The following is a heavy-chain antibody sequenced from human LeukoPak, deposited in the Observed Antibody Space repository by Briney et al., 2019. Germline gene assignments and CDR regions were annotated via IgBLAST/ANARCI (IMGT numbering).Heavy chain of an antibody. CDR2: ISSSSSYI. V-gene: IGHV3-21*01. Sequence: GGSLRLSCAASGFTFSSYSMNWVRQAPGKGLEWVSFISSSSSYIYYADSVKGRFTISRDNAKSSLYLQMNSLRDEDTAVFYCARSVRGKTFDAFDVWGQGTMVTVSS. J-gene: IGHJ3*01. CDR3: ARSVRGKTFDAFDV. CDR1: GFTFSSYS. D-gene: IGHD3-10*01.